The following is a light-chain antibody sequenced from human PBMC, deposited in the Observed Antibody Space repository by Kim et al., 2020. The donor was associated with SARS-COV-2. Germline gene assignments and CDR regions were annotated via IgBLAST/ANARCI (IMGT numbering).Light chain of an antibody. CDR3: CSYAGSYILV. CDR2: DVT. J-gene: IGLJ2*01. CDR1: SNDVGGYNY. V-gene: IGLV2-11*01. Sequence: QSALTQPRSVSGSPGQSVTISCTGTSNDVGGYNYVSWYQQHPGKAPKFLIFDVTKRPSGVPDRFSGSKSGNTASLTISGLQAEDEADYYCCSYAGSYILVFGGGTQLTVL.